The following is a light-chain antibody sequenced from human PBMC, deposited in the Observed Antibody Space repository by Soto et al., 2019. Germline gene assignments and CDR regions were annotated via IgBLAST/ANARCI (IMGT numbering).Light chain of an antibody. CDR3: QQYNNWPPYT. V-gene: IGKV3-15*01. CDR2: GAS. Sequence: EIVMTQSPATLSVSPGERATLSCRASQRVSSNLAWYQQKPGQAPRLLIYGASTRATGIPARFSGSESGTEFTLTISSLQSEDFAVYYCQQYNNWPPYTFGQGNKLEIK. J-gene: IGKJ2*01. CDR1: QRVSSN.